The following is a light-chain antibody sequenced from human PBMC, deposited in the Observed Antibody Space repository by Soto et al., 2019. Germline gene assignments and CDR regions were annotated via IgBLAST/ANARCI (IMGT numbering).Light chain of an antibody. J-gene: IGLJ1*01. CDR1: SSDVGGYNY. CDR3: SSYTTSNTRQIV. V-gene: IGLV2-14*03. Sequence: HCVLNHAVSVSGVPRGGRRIFCNGTSSDVGGYNYVSWYQHHPGKAPKLIIYDVSNRPSGVSIRFSGSKSDNTASLTISGLQPEDEADYHCSSYTTSNTRQIVFGTGTKVTVL. CDR2: DVS.